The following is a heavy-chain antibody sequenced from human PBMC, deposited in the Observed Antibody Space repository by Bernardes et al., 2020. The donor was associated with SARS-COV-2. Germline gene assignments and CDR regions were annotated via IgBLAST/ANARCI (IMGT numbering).Heavy chain of an antibody. J-gene: IGHJ3*02. V-gene: IGHV5-51*01. Sequence: GESLKISCKGSGYSFTSYWIGWVRQMPGKGLEWMGIIYPGDSDTRYSPSFQGQVTISADESISTAYLQWSSLKASDTAMYYCARRAPLRTYYYGSGSYAFDIWGQGTRVTVSS. CDR1: GYSFTSYW. CDR3: ARRAPLRTYYYGSGSYAFDI. D-gene: IGHD3-10*01. CDR2: IYPGDSDT.